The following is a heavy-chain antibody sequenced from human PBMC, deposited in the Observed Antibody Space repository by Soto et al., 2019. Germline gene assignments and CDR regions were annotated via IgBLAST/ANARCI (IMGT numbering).Heavy chain of an antibody. CDR1: GYTFTSYY. CDR3: ARVLNYYDSSGYMERGYYYGMDV. CDR2: INPSGGST. D-gene: IGHD3-22*01. J-gene: IGHJ6*02. V-gene: IGHV1-46*01. Sequence: QVQLVQSGAEVKKPGASVKVSCKASGYTFTSYYMHWVRQAPGQGLEWMGIINPSGGSTSYAQKFQGRVTMTRDTSTSTAYMELSSLRSEDTAVYYCARVLNYYDSSGYMERGYYYGMDVWGQGTTVTVSS.